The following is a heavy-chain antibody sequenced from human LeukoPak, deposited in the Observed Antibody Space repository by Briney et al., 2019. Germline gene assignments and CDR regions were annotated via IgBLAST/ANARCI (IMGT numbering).Heavy chain of an antibody. CDR1: GFTFSDHF. J-gene: IGHJ3*01. D-gene: IGHD1-20*01. V-gene: IGHV3-72*01. CDR3: ARVSAITGATGALDF. CDR2: IRKKPNSYTT. Sequence: GGSLRLSCAASGFTFSDHFMDWVRQAPGKGLEWVGRIRKKPNSYTTEYAASVKGRFTISRDDSKNSLYLQMNSLEAEDTGVYYCARVSAITGATGALDFWGQGAMVTVSS.